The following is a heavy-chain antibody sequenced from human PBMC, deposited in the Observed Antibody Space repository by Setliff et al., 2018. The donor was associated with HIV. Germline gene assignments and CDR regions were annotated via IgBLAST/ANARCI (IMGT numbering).Heavy chain of an antibody. CDR3: ARSRYDSSGYPDACGI. J-gene: IGHJ3*02. V-gene: IGHV1-18*01. Sequence: ASVKVSCKASGYTFTSYIMNWVRQAPGQGLEWMGWISAYNGNTKYAQKFQGRVTMTKDTSTSTAYMELRSLRSDDTAVYYCARSRYDSSGYPDACGIWGQGTRVTVSS. D-gene: IGHD3-22*01. CDR2: ISAYNGNT. CDR1: GYTFTSYI.